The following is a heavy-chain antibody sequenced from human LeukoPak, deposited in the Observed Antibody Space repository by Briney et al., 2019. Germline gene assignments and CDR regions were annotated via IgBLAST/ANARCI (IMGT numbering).Heavy chain of an antibody. CDR2: LISDGSSA. D-gene: IGHD2-8*02. Sequence: GGSLRLSCAVSGFTFSSYWMHWVRQAPGKGLVWVSRLISDGSSASYADSVKGRFTISRDNTKNILYLQMNSLRAEDTAVYYCVRDSRYCPDVWGQGTTVTVSS. CDR3: VRDSRYCPDV. J-gene: IGHJ6*02. V-gene: IGHV3-74*01. CDR1: GFTFSSYW.